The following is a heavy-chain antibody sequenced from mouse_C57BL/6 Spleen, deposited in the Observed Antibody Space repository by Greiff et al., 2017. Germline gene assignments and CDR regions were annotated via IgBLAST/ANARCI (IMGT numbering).Heavy chain of an antibody. CDR2: IYPGDGDT. D-gene: IGHD2-5*01. J-gene: IGHJ4*01. CDR3: ARSYSNPFAMDY. CDR1: GYAFSSSW. Sequence: VKLMESGPELVKPGASVKISCKASGYAFSSSWMNWVKQRPGKGLEWIGRIYPGDGDTNYNGKFKGKATLTADKSSSTAYMQLSSLTSEDSAVYFCARSYSNPFAMDYWGQGTSVTVSS. V-gene: IGHV1-82*01.